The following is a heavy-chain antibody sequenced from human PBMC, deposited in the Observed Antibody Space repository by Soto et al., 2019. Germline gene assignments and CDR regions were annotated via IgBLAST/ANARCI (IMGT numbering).Heavy chain of an antibody. CDR3: ARVNEGVYYDSRGYFDD. Sequence: QVQLVQSGAEVKKPGASVKVSCKASGYKFSSYGITWVRQAPGQGLEWLGWISTYNGKTIHAQNLQDRVTMTIDASTSAAYLELRSLRSDDTALYYCARVNEGVYYDSRGYFDDWGQGTLVTVSS. J-gene: IGHJ4*02. CDR2: ISTYNGKT. V-gene: IGHV1-18*01. CDR1: GYKFSSYG. D-gene: IGHD3-22*01.